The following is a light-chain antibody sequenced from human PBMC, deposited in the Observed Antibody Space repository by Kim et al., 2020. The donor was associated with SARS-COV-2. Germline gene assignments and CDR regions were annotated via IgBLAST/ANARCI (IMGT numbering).Light chain of an antibody. J-gene: IGKJ2*01. CDR3: QQFYTYPYT. CDR2: GAS. Sequence: IQLTQSPFSLSASVGDRVSITCRASQGFSSIFLAWYQQKAGKAPTLLIYGASTLQSGVPSRFSGSGSGTDFTLTISSLQPEDFATSYCQQFYTYPYTFGQGTKL. V-gene: IGKV1-9*01. CDR1: QGFSSIF.